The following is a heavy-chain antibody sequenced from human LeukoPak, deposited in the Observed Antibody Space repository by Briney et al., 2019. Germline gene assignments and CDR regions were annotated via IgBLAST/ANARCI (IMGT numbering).Heavy chain of an antibody. D-gene: IGHD3-22*01. CDR2: TYYRSKWYN. J-gene: IGHJ4*02. Sequence: SQTLSLTCAISGGSVSSNSAAWNWIRQSPSRGLEWLGRTYYRSKWYNDYAVSVKSRITINPDTSKNQFSLQLNSVTPEDTAVYYCARAHYYDSSGYYSGYFDYWGQGTLVTVSS. V-gene: IGHV6-1*01. CDR1: GGSVSSNSAA. CDR3: ARAHYYDSSGYYSGYFDY.